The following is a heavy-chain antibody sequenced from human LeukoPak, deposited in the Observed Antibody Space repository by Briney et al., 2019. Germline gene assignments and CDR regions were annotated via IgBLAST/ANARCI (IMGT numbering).Heavy chain of an antibody. V-gene: IGHV1-69*04. CDR1: GVTSSSYA. CDR2: IIPILGIA. CDR3: ARSLGRGYSYGHDY. D-gene: IGHD5-18*01. J-gene: IGHJ4*02. Sequence: ASLKPSCTVSGVTSSSYAITWVRPAPGQGLEWMGRIIPILGIANYAQKFQGRVTITADKSTSTAYMELSSLRSEDTAVYYCARSLGRGYSYGHDYWGQGTLVTVSS.